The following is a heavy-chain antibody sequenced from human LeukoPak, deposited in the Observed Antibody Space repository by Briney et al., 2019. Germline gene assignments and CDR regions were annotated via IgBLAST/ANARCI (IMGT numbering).Heavy chain of an antibody. D-gene: IGHD5-12*01. CDR1: GFTFSSYG. V-gene: IGHV3-30*03. Sequence: GGSLRLSCAASGFTFSSYGMDWVRQAPGKGPEWVAVISNDGSNKYHADSVKGRFTISRDNSKNTLYLQMNSLRAEDTAVYYCARSPWPRSPYYYYYYMDVWGKGTTVTISS. CDR2: ISNDGSNK. J-gene: IGHJ6*03. CDR3: ARSPWPRSPYYYYYYMDV.